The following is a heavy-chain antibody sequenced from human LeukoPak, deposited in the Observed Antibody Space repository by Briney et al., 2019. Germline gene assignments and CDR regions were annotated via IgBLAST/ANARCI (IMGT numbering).Heavy chain of an antibody. J-gene: IGHJ5*02. D-gene: IGHD3-9*01. V-gene: IGHV4-59*08. CDR3: ARLAPDYDILTGYYPNWCDP. CDR2: IYYSGST. Sequence: SETLSLTCTVSGGSISSYYWSWIRQPPGKGLEWIGYIYYSGSTNYNPSLKSRVTISVDTSKNQFSLKLSSVTAADTAVYYCARLAPDYDILTGYYPNWCDPWGQGTLVTVSS. CDR1: GGSISSYY.